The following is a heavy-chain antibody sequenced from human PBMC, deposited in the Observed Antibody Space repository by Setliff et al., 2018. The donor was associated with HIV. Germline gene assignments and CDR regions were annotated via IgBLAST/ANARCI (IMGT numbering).Heavy chain of an antibody. CDR2: IYTSGTT. J-gene: IGHJ4*02. CDR1: GGSISTYY. CDR3: ARHANSDFWSGYWWYYFDY. Sequence: SETLSLTCTVSGGSISTYYWSWIRQPPGKGLEWIGYIYTSGTTNYNPSLKRRVTISVDTSKKQVSLKLSSVTAADTAVYYCARHANSDFWSGYWWYYFDYWGQGTLVTVSS. V-gene: IGHV4-4*09. D-gene: IGHD3-3*01.